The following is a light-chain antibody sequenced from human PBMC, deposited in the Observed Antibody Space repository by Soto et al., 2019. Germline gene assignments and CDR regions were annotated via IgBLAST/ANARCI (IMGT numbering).Light chain of an antibody. Sequence: QSALTQPRSVSGSPGQSVTISCTGTSSDVGGYNYVSWYQRHPGKAPKLMIYDVSKRPSGVPDRFSGSKSGNTASLTISGLQAEDEADYYCCSYAGSYRYVFGTGTKVTVL. CDR2: DVS. CDR1: SSDVGGYNY. J-gene: IGLJ1*01. V-gene: IGLV2-11*01. CDR3: CSYAGSYRYV.